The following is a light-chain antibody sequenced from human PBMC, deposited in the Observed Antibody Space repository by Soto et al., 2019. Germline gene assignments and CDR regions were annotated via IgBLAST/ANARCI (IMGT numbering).Light chain of an antibody. J-gene: IGKJ4*01. Sequence: DIQMTQSPSSLSASVGDRVTITCRASQSISTYLNWLQQKPGKAPEVLIYATSSLQSGVPARFSGSGSGTEFTLTISSLQPEDVATYYCQQTYSRVLSFDGGTKVEIK. CDR2: ATS. CDR1: QSISTY. CDR3: QQTYSRVLS. V-gene: IGKV1-39*01.